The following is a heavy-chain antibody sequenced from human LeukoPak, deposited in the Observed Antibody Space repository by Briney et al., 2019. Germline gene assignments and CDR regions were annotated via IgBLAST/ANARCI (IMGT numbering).Heavy chain of an antibody. CDR1: GFIFSTYG. CDR3: AKDSLADIDY. D-gene: IGHD3-16*01. Sequence: PGGPLRLSCAASGFIFSTYGMYWVRQAPGKGLEGVAFIRHDGSIKNYADSVKGRSTISRDNSKNTLYLQMNSLRAEDTAVYYCAKDSLADIDYWGQGTLVTVSS. J-gene: IGHJ4*02. CDR2: IRHDGSIK. V-gene: IGHV3-30*02.